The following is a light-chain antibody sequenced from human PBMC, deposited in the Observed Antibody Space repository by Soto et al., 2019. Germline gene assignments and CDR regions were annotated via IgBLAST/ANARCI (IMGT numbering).Light chain of an antibody. V-gene: IGKV1-33*01. CDR3: QQFRSNPLT. J-gene: IGKJ4*01. CDR1: QDISDF. Sequence: DFQMTQSPSSLSASVGDRVTITCQASQDISDFLNWYQQKPGSAPKLLIYDASNFQAGVPSRFSGRGAGTDFTFTISSLQHEDVARYYCQQFRSNPLTFGGGTKV. CDR2: DAS.